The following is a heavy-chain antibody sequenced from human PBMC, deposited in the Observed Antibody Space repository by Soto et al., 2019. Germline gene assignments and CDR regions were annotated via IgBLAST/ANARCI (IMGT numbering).Heavy chain of an antibody. V-gene: IGHV4-39*01. D-gene: IGHD5-18*01. Sequence: PSETLSLTCTVSGGSISSDSYYWGWIRQSPEKGLEWIASISYSGSTYYNPTLKSRLIISVDTSKSQFSLKLSSVTATDTAVYYCVRQPYGAYRYFFDNWGQGTPVTVSS. CDR3: VRQPYGAYRYFFDN. J-gene: IGHJ4*02. CDR1: GGSISSDSYY. CDR2: ISYSGST.